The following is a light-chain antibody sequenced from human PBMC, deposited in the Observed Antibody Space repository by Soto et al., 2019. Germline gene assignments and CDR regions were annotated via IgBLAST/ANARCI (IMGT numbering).Light chain of an antibody. CDR3: QQSFITPHT. Sequence: DIQITQSPSTLSPSVGDSVTITCRASRSISYWLAWYQQKQGKAPELLIFDASNLKSGVSSRFSGTCSGTDFTLPLSSLQPEDFSTYCCQQSFITPHTFGQGTKVDI. J-gene: IGKJ2*01. V-gene: IGKV1-39*01. CDR2: DAS. CDR1: RSISYW.